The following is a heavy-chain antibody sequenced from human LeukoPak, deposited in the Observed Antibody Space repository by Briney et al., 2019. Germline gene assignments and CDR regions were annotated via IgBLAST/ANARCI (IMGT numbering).Heavy chain of an antibody. J-gene: IGHJ2*01. CDR2: LGTAGDP. CDR1: GFTFSSYD. CDR3: ARGSTMLRGVNWYFDL. Sequence: GGSLRLSCAASGFTFSSYDMHWVRQATGKGLEWVSALGTAGDPYYPGSVKGRFTISRENAKNSLYLQMNSLRAGDTAVYYCARGSTMLRGVNWYFDLWGRGTLVTVSS. D-gene: IGHD3-10*01. V-gene: IGHV3-13*05.